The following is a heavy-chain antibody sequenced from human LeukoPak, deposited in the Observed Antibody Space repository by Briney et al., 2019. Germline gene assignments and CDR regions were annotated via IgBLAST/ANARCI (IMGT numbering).Heavy chain of an antibody. J-gene: IGHJ4*02. V-gene: IGHV3-21*01. CDR1: GFTFSSYT. CDR3: ARTYYDILTGYNPYFDY. Sequence: PGGSLRLSCAASGFTFSSYTMNWVRQAPGKGLEWVSSITSNTRYIFYADSVKGRFTISRDNAKKSLYLQMNSLRAEDTAVYYCARTYYDILTGYNPYFDYWGQGILVTVSS. CDR2: ITSNTRYI. D-gene: IGHD3-9*01.